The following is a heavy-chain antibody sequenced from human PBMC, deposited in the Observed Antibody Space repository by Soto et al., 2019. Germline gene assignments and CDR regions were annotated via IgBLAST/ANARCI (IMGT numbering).Heavy chain of an antibody. CDR1: GFTFSSYP. D-gene: IGHD3-22*01. CDR2: ISGSGDST. Sequence: GGSLRLSCAASGFTFSSYPMSWVRQPPGKGLEWVSGISGSGDSTYYADSVKGRFTISRDNSKNTLYLQMNSLRAEDTAVYYCAKEPHNYDSSGYPAPYYFDYWGQGSLVTVSS. J-gene: IGHJ4*02. CDR3: AKEPHNYDSSGYPAPYYFDY. V-gene: IGHV3-23*01.